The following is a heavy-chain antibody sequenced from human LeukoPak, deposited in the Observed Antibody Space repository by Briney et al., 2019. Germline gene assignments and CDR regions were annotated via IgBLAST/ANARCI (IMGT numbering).Heavy chain of an antibody. J-gene: IGHJ5*02. V-gene: IGHV3-7*01. D-gene: IGHD5-24*01. CDR3: ARDQAEMATTNWFDP. CDR2: IKQDGSEK. Sequence: GGSLRLSCAASGFTFSSYWMSWVRQAPGKGLEWVANIKQDGSEKYYVDSVKGRFTISRDNAKNSLYLQMNSLRAEDTAVYYCARDQAEMATTNWFDPWGQGTLVTVSS. CDR1: GFTFSSYW.